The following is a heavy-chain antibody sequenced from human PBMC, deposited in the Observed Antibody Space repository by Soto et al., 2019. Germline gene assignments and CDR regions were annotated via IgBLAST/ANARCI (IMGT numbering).Heavy chain of an antibody. CDR2: IWYDGTQK. CDR3: ARAGGTTVTGLWHFDS. D-gene: IGHD4-17*01. CDR1: GFTFNTYS. J-gene: IGHJ4*02. V-gene: IGHV3-33*01. Sequence: QVQLEESGGGVVQPGRSLRLSCEASGFTFNTYSMHWVRQPPGKGLEWLAAIWYDGTQKYYADSVKGRFIISRDKSKKTMYLEMNIRRAEDTAVYYCARAGGTTVTGLWHFDSWGQGTLVTVSS.